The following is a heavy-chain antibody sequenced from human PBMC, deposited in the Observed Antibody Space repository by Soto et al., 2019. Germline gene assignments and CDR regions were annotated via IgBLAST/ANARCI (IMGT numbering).Heavy chain of an antibody. Sequence: QVQLQESGPGLVKPSQTLSLTCTVSGGSISSGGYYWSWIRQHPGKGLEWIGYIYYSGSTYYNPSLKSRVTISVDTSKNQFSLKLSSVTAADTAVYYCANYGSGSYRANWFDPWGQGTLVTVSS. CDR2: IYYSGST. V-gene: IGHV4-31*03. CDR3: ANYGSGSYRANWFDP. J-gene: IGHJ5*02. CDR1: GGSISSGGYY. D-gene: IGHD3-10*01.